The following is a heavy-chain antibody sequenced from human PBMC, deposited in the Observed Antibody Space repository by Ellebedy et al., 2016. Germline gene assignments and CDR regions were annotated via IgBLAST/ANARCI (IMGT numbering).Heavy chain of an antibody. CDR1: GGSFSGYY. Sequence: SETLSLTCAVYGGSFSGYYWSWIRQPPGKGLEWIGEINHSGSTNYNPSLKSRVTISVDTSKNQFSLKLSSVTAADTAVYYCAHTDYGGNRPYYYYGMDVWGQGTTVTVSS. CDR2: INHSGST. J-gene: IGHJ6*02. V-gene: IGHV4-34*01. CDR3: AHTDYGGNRPYYYYGMDV. D-gene: IGHD4-23*01.